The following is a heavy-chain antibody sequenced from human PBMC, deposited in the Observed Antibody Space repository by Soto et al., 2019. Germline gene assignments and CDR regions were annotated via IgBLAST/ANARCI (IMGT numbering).Heavy chain of an antibody. Sequence: QVQLVESGGAVIQPGTSLRLACAASGFTFSSRGMHWVRQAPGKGLEWVAIISRDANSKFYADSVKGRFTISRDNSKNTLYLEMNSLRPEDTAVYYCVKEDDNYFFDYWGQGTLVTVSA. J-gene: IGHJ4*02. CDR1: GFTFSSRG. CDR3: VKEDDNYFFDY. D-gene: IGHD1-1*01. V-gene: IGHV3-30*18. CDR2: ISRDANSK.